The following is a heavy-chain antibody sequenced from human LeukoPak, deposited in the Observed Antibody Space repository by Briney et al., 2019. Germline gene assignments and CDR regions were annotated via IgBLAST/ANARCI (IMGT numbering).Heavy chain of an antibody. V-gene: IGHV3-30*14. J-gene: IGHJ4*02. Sequence: GGSLRLSCAASGFTFSSYAMHWVRQAPGKGLEWVAVIRYDGSNKYYADSVKGRFTISRDNSKNTLYLQMNSLRAEDTAVYYCARVTIQLWFDYWGQGTLVTVSS. CDR3: ARVTIQLWFDY. CDR1: GFTFSSYA. D-gene: IGHD5-18*01. CDR2: IRYDGSNK.